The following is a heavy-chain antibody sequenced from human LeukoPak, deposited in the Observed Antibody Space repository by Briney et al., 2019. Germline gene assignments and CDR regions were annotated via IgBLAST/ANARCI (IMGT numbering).Heavy chain of an antibody. Sequence: SETLSLTCAVYGGSFSGYYWSWICQPPGKGLEWIGEINHSGSTNYNPSLKSRVTISVDTSKNQFSLKLSSVTAADTAVYYCARRVKGIAAAYFDYRGQGTLVTVYS. D-gene: IGHD6-13*01. V-gene: IGHV4-34*01. CDR2: INHSGST. CDR1: GGSFSGYY. J-gene: IGHJ4*02. CDR3: ARRVKGIAAAYFDY.